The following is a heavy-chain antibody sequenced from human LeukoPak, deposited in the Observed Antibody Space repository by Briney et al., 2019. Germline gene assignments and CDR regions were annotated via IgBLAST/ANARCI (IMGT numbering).Heavy chain of an antibody. CDR1: GGSLSSYY. Sequence: SETLSLTCTVSGGSLSSYYWSWIRQPAGKGLEWIGRIYTSGSTNYNPSLKSRVTMSVDTSKNQFSLKLSSVTAADTAVYYCATEWGIAAAGSFDYWGQGTLVTVSS. V-gene: IGHV4-4*07. CDR3: ATEWGIAAAGSFDY. CDR2: IYTSGST. D-gene: IGHD6-13*01. J-gene: IGHJ4*02.